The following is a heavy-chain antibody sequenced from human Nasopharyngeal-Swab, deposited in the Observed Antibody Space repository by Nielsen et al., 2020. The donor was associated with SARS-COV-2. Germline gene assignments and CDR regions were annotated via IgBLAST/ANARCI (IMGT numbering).Heavy chain of an antibody. Sequence: WIRQPPGKGLEWIGSIYYSGSTYYNPSLKSRVTISVDTSKNQFSLKLSSVTAADTAVYYCARVRARRSFGGVIVPFDYWGQGTLVTVSS. CDR3: ARVRARRSFGGVIVPFDY. CDR2: IYYSGST. J-gene: IGHJ4*02. D-gene: IGHD3-16*02. V-gene: IGHV4-39*07.